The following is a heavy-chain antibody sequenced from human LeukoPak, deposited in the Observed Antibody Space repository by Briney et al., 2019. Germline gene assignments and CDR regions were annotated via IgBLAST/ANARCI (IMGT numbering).Heavy chain of an antibody. J-gene: IGHJ4*02. D-gene: IGHD2-15*01. CDR2: IWYDGSNK. CDR1: GFTFSSYG. Sequence: PGRSLRLSCAASGFTFSSYGMHWVRQAPGKGLEWVAVIWYDGSNKYYADSVKGRFTISRDNSKNTLYLQMNSLRAEDTAVYYCAGQYCSGGSCYWGDINGWDGVGDYWGQGTLVTVSS. V-gene: IGHV3-33*08. CDR3: AGQYCSGGSCYWGDINGWDGVGDY.